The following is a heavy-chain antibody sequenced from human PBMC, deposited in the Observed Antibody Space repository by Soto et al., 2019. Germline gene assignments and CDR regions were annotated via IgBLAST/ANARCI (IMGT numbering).Heavy chain of an antibody. V-gene: IGHV4-31*03. Sequence: QVQLQESGPGLVKPSQTLSLPCTVSGGSISRGGYYWNWIRQHPGKGPEWIGYIYYRGSTFYNPALESRVTISVDTSNNQVSLELSTVTAADTAVYYCATAVGSADPFDVWGQGTMVTVSS. CDR2: IYYRGST. CDR3: ATAVGSADPFDV. CDR1: GGSISRGGYY. D-gene: IGHD2-2*01. J-gene: IGHJ3*01.